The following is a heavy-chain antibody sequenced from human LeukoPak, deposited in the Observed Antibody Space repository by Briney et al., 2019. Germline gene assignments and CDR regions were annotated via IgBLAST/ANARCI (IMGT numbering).Heavy chain of an antibody. Sequence: SETLSLTCTVSGGSISSYYWSWIRQFPGKGLEWIGYIYYSGSTNYNPSLKSRVTISVDTSKNQFSLKLSSVTAADTAVYYCARDRGFGDAFDIWGQGTMVTVSS. CDR3: ARDRGFGDAFDI. J-gene: IGHJ3*02. V-gene: IGHV4-59*01. D-gene: IGHD3-16*01. CDR2: IYYSGST. CDR1: GGSISSYY.